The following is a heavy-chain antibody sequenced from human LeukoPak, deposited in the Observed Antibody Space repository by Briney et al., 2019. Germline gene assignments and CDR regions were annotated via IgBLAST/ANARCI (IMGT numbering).Heavy chain of an antibody. V-gene: IGHV3-33*08. D-gene: IGHD3-22*01. Sequence: GGSQSLPCAASGFTFSSYHMHWVRQAPGKGLEWVAVIWYDGSNKYYADSVKGRFTISRDNSKNTLYLQMNSLRAEDTAVYYCARDPAPHDSGGYFDYWGEGTLVTVSS. CDR3: ARDPAPHDSGGYFDY. CDR1: GFTFSSYH. CDR2: IWYDGSNK. J-gene: IGHJ4*02.